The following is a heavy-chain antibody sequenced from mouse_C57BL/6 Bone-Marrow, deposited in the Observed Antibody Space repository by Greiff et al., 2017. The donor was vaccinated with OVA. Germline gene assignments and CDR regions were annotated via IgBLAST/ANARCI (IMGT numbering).Heavy chain of an antibody. Sequence: QVQLQQSGAELVRPGTSVKVSCKASGYAFTNYLIEWVKQRPGQGLEWIGVINPGSGGTNYNEKFKGKATLTADTSSSTAYMQLSSLTSEDSAVYFCARGANWDEGYFDVWGTGTTVTVSS. CDR1: GYAFTNYL. D-gene: IGHD4-1*01. J-gene: IGHJ1*03. CDR3: ARGANWDEGYFDV. V-gene: IGHV1-54*01. CDR2: INPGSGGT.